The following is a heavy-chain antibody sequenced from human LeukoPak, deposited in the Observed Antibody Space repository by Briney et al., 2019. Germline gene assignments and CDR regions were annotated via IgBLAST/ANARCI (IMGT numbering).Heavy chain of an antibody. CDR2: IYYSGST. J-gene: IGHJ4*03. CDR3: ARADPYYILNRYPFDY. V-gene: IGHV4-59*01. Sequence: SETLSLTCTVSGGSISSYYWSWIRQPPGKGLEWIGYIYYSGSTNYNPSLKSRVAISVDTSKNQFSLTLSSVTAADTAVYYCARADPYYILNRYPFDYWGHGTLVTVSP. CDR1: GGSISSYY. D-gene: IGHD3-9*01.